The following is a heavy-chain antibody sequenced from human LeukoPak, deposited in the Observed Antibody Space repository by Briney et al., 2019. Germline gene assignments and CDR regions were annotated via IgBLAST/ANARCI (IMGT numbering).Heavy chain of an antibody. CDR2: INPSGGST. CDR1: GYTFTRYY. Sequence: ASVKVSCKASGYTFTRYYMHWVRQAPGQGLEWMGIINPSGGSTSYAQKFQGRVTMTRDTSTRIVYMELSSLRSEDTAVYHCARWGASGLALIYYYGMDVWGQGTTVTVSS. V-gene: IGHV1-46*01. CDR3: ARWGASGLALIYYYGMDV. D-gene: IGHD3/OR15-3a*01. J-gene: IGHJ6*02.